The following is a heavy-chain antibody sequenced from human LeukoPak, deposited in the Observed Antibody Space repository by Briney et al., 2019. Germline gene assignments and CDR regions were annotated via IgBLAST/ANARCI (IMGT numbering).Heavy chain of an antibody. CDR1: GYTLTELS. J-gene: IGHJ2*01. Sequence: ASVKVSCKVSGYTLTELSMHWVRQAPGKGLEWMGRFDPEDGETIYAQKFQGRVTMTEDTSTDTAYMELSSLTSEDTAVYYCATDPPTLWSRPTHTPKDWYLDRWGRGTLVTVSS. CDR3: ATDPPTLWSRPTHTPKDWYLDR. V-gene: IGHV1-24*01. D-gene: IGHD3-16*01. CDR2: FDPEDGET.